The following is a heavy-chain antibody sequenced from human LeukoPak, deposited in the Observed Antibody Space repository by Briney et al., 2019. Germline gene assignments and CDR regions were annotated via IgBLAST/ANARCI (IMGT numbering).Heavy chain of an antibody. Sequence: SETLSLTCTVSGYSISSGYYWGWIRQPPGKGLEWIGSIYYSGSTYYNPSLKSRVTISVDTSKNQFSLKLSSVTAADTAVYYCARLGVTTVTAIDYWGQGTLVTVFS. CDR1: GYSISSGYY. D-gene: IGHD4-17*01. V-gene: IGHV4-38-2*02. J-gene: IGHJ4*02. CDR3: ARLGVTTVTAIDY. CDR2: IYYSGST.